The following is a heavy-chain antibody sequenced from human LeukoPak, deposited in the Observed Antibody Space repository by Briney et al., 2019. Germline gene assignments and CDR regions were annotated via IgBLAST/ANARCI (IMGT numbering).Heavy chain of an antibody. Sequence: PSETLSLTCTVSGGSIRSYYWSWIRPPAGKGLEWIGRIYTSGSTNYNPSLKSRVTMSVDTSKNQFSLKLSSVTAADTAVYYCALTIAAQRGAFDIWGQGTMVTVSS. J-gene: IGHJ3*02. CDR2: IYTSGST. CDR1: GGSIRSYY. CDR3: ALTIAAQRGAFDI. V-gene: IGHV4-4*07. D-gene: IGHD6-13*01.